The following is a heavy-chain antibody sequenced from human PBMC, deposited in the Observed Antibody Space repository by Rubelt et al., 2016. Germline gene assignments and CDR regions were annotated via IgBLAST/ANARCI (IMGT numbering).Heavy chain of an antibody. Sequence: QVQLQESGPGLVKPSETLSLTCTVSGGSISSYYWSWIRQPPGKGLEWIGRIHHSGSTYYNPSLKSLLTISVDTSKNQFARKLSSWTASDTAVYYCARARGYDCWSKGTPNWFDPWGQGTLVTVSS. CDR2: IHHSGST. CDR3: ARARGYDCWSKGTPNWFDP. J-gene: IGHJ5*02. D-gene: IGHD3-3*01. CDR1: GGSISSYY. V-gene: IGHV4-39*07.